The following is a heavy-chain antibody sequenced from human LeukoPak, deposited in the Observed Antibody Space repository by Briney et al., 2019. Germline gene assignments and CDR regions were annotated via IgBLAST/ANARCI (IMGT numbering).Heavy chain of an antibody. V-gene: IGHV4-34*01. Sequence: SETLSLTCAVSGGPFSGYFWSWIRQSSGKGLEWIGEIHNSGTTNYNPSLNSRVTILEDTSKNQFYLNLSSVTAADTAVYYCARRYYYNLGSFPFDFWGQGTLVTVPS. CDR1: GGPFSGYF. D-gene: IGHD3-10*01. J-gene: IGHJ4*02. CDR2: IHNSGTT. CDR3: ARRYYYNLGSFPFDF.